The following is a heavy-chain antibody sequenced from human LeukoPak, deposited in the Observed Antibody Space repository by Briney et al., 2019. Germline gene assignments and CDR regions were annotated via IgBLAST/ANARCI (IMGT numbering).Heavy chain of an antibody. V-gene: IGHV4-39*07. CDR2: IYYSGTT. CDR1: GYSISTTSHY. Sequence: PSETLSLSCGVSGYSISTTSHYWGWIRQPPGGGLEWIGSIYYSGTTYYNPSLQSRVTMSVDTSKNQFSLKLSSVTAVDTAVYYCARKENVYYYFDYWGQGTLVTVSS. D-gene: IGHD3-10*01. CDR3: ARKENVYYYFDY. J-gene: IGHJ4*02.